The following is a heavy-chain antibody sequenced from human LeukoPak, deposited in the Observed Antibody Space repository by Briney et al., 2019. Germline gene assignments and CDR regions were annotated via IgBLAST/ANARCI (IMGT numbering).Heavy chain of an antibody. CDR1: GFTFSSYW. V-gene: IGHV3-74*01. Sequence: GGSLRLSCAASGFTFSSYWMHWVRQAPGKGLVWVSRINTGGSSTTYADSVKGRFTISRDNAKNTLFLQVNSLRAEDTALYYCARGKIAGVNWFDPWGQGTLVTVSS. D-gene: IGHD6-13*01. J-gene: IGHJ5*02. CDR2: INTGGSST. CDR3: ARGKIAGVNWFDP.